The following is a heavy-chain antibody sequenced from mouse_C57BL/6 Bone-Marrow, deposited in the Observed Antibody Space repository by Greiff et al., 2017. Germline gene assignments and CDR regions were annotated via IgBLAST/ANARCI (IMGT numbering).Heavy chain of an antibody. D-gene: IGHD2-3*01. CDR1: GYTFTSYW. CDR3: IYDGYYRGFFAY. Sequence: VQLQQPGAELVKPGASVKLSCKASGYTFTSYWMPWVKQRPGQGLEWIGMIHPNSGSTNYNEKFKSKATLTVDKSSSTAYMQLSSLTSEDSAVYYCIYDGYYRGFFAYWGQGTLVTVSA. J-gene: IGHJ3*01. CDR2: IHPNSGST. V-gene: IGHV1-64*01.